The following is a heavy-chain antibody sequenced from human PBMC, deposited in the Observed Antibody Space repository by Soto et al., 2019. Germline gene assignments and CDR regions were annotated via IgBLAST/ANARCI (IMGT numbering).Heavy chain of an antibody. CDR3: ARAAGYCSGGSCYSFYYYYGMDV. J-gene: IGHJ6*02. CDR1: GGSISSYY. CDR2: IYYSGST. D-gene: IGHD2-15*01. V-gene: IGHV4-59*01. Sequence: PSETLSLTCTVSGGSISSYYWSWIRQPPGKGLEWIGYIYYSGSTNYNPSLKSRVTISVDTSKNQFSLKLSSVTAADTAVYYCARAAGYCSGGSCYSFYYYYGMDVWGQGTTVTVSS.